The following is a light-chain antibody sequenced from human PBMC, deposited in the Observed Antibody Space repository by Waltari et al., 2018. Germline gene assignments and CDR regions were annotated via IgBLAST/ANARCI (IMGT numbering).Light chain of an antibody. CDR1: QSVSYSSNNRDY. Sequence: DIVLTPSPDSLAVSLGERATINCKSSQSVSYSSNNRDYLAWYQQKPGQPPKLLIYWASTRESGVPDRFSGSGSGTDFTLTISSLQAEDVAVYYCQQYYSNFFTFGPGTKVDIK. CDR3: QQYYSNFFT. CDR2: WAS. J-gene: IGKJ3*01. V-gene: IGKV4-1*01.